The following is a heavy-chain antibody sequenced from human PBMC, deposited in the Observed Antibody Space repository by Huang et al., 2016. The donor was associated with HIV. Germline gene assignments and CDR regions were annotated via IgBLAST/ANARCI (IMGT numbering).Heavy chain of an antibody. CDR3: ARQWTILEWLLGLDV. CDR2: VNDSGTT. J-gene: IGHJ6*02. V-gene: IGHV4-34*02. D-gene: IGHD3-3*01. CDR1: GGSFTGNY. Sequence: QMQLQQRGAGLLKPSETLSLTCGVSGGSFTGNYLTWIRRAPGKGLEWIGEVNDSGTTNNDPSLNGRFTISRDKSNRELSLNRRSVTAADTAVYYCARQWTILEWLLGLDVWGQGTTVIVSS.